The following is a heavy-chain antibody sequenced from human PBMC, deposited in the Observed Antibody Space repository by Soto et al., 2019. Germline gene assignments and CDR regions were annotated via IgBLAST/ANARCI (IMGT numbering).Heavy chain of an antibody. CDR3: ARDDVAAAGHYYYYGMDV. CDR1: GYTFTSYG. Sequence: QVQLVQSGAEVKKPGASVKVSCKASGYTFTSYGISWVRQAPGQGLEWMGWISAYNGNTNYAQKLQGRVTMTTDTSTXTXFMELRSLRSDDTAVYYCARDDVAAAGHYYYYGMDVWGQGTTVTVSS. V-gene: IGHV1-18*01. J-gene: IGHJ6*02. D-gene: IGHD6-13*01. CDR2: ISAYNGNT.